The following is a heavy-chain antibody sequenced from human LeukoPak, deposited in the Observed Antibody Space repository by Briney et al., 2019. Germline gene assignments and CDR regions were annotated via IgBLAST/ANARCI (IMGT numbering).Heavy chain of an antibody. Sequence: SQTLSLTCAVSGGSISSGGYSWSWIRQPPGKGLEWIGYIYHSGSTYYNPSLKSRVIISVDRSKNQFSLKLSSVTAADTAVYYCARVGCSGGSCSYGMDVWGQGTTVTVSS. V-gene: IGHV4-30-2*01. D-gene: IGHD2-15*01. J-gene: IGHJ6*02. CDR1: GGSISSGGYS. CDR3: ARVGCSGGSCSYGMDV. CDR2: IYHSGST.